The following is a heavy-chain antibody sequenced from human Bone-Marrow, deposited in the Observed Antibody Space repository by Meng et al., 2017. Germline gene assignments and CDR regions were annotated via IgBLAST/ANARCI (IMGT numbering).Heavy chain of an antibody. Sequence: SETLSLTCTVSGGSISSSYYYGGWIRQPPGRGLEWIGAIYYTGSTYHNPSLKSRVTMSVDTSKNQFSLKMSSVTAADTAVYYCARDIPYYYDSSGYYPRVWFAPWGQGNPV. CDR2: IYYTGST. CDR1: GGSISSSYYY. CDR3: ARDIPYYYDSSGYYPRVWFAP. D-gene: IGHD3-22*01. J-gene: IGHJ5*01. V-gene: IGHV4-39*07.